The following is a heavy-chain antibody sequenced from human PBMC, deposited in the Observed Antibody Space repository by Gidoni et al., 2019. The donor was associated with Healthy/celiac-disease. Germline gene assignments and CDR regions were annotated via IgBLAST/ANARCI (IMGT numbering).Heavy chain of an antibody. CDR1: GFAFSSYA. J-gene: IGHJ5*02. Sequence: EVQLLESGGGLVQPGGSLRLSCAASGFAFSSYAMSWVRQAPGKGLEWVSAISGSGGSTYYADSVKGRFTISRDNSKNTLYLQMNSLRAEDTAVYYCAKDGRYDFWTSGWFDPWGQGTLVTVSS. D-gene: IGHD3-3*01. CDR3: AKDGRYDFWTSGWFDP. V-gene: IGHV3-23*01. CDR2: ISGSGGST.